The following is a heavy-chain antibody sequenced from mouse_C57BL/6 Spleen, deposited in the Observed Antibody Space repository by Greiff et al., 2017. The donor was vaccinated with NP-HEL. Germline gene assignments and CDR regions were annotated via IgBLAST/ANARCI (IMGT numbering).Heavy chain of an antibody. D-gene: IGHD1-1*01. CDR2: INPNNGGT. CDR3: ARGGYGSSLAY. CDR1: GYTFTDYY. J-gene: IGHJ3*01. V-gene: IGHV1-26*01. Sequence: VQLQQSGPELVKPGASVKISCKASGYTFTDYYMNWVKQSHGKSLEWIGDINPNNGGTSYNQKFKGKATLTVDKSSSTAYMELRSLTSEDSAVYYCARGGYGSSLAYWGQGTLVTVSA.